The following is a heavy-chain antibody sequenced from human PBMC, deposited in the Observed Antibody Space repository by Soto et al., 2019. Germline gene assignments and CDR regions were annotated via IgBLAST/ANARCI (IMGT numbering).Heavy chain of an antibody. CDR1: GYSFTDYH. Sequence: ASVKVSCKASGYSFTDYHIHWVRQAPGQGLEWLGRINPKSGGTSTAQKFQGWVTMTRDRSISTVYMELTRLRSDDTAVYFCARGRSTDCSNGVCSFFYNHEMDVWGQGTTVTVSS. D-gene: IGHD2-8*01. J-gene: IGHJ6*02. CDR3: ARGRSTDCSNGVCSFFYNHEMDV. CDR2: INPKSGGT. V-gene: IGHV1-2*04.